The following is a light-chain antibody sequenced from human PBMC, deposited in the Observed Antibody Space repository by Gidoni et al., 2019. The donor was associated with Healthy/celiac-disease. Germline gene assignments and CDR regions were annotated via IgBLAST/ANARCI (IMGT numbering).Light chain of an antibody. J-gene: IGLJ2*01. V-gene: IGLV1-47*01. CDR2: RNN. CDR3: AAWDDSLSGPV. Sequence: QSVLTQPLSASGTPGQRVTISCSGSSSNIGSNYVYWYQQLPGTAPKLLIYRNNQRPSGVPDRFSGSKSGTSASLAISWLRSEDEADYYCAAWDDSLSGPVFGGGTKLTVL. CDR1: SSNIGSNY.